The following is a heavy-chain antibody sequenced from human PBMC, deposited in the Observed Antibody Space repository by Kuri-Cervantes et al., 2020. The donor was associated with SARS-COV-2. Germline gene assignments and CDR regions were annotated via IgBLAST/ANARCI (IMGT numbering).Heavy chain of an antibody. Sequence: SETLSLTCTVSGGSISSSSYYWGWIRQPPGKGLEWIGSIYYSGSTNYNPSLKSRVTISVDTSKNQFSLKLSSVTAADTAVYYCARAEGAMLPGSLRFLEWLDPYYFDYWGQGTLVTVSS. D-gene: IGHD3-3*01. CDR1: GGSISSSSYY. V-gene: IGHV4-39*01. J-gene: IGHJ4*02. CDR3: ARAEGAMLPGSLRFLEWLDPYYFDY. CDR2: IYYSGST.